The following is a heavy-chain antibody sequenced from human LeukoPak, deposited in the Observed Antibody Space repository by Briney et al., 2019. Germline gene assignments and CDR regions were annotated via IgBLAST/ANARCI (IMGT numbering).Heavy chain of an antibody. D-gene: IGHD3-22*01. V-gene: IGHV4-39*01. CDR1: GGSFSSSSYY. Sequence: TETLSLTCTVSGGSFSSSSYYWGWIRQPPGKGLEWIGSIYYSGSTYYNPSLKSRVTISVDTSKNQFSLKLSSVTAADTAVYYCARTVSGYPPSAEYFQHWGQGTLVTVSS. CDR3: ARTVSGYPPSAEYFQH. CDR2: IYYSGST. J-gene: IGHJ1*01.